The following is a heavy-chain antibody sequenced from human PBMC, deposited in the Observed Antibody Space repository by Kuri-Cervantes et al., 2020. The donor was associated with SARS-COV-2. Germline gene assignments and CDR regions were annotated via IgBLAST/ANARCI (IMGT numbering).Heavy chain of an antibody. Sequence: ASVKVSCKVSGYTLTELSIHWVRPAPGKGLEWMGGFDPEDGETIYAQKFQGRVTMTEDTSTSTAYMELSSLRSEDTAVYYCAGSRWLQLDYYYYYGMDVWGQGTTVTVSS. CDR1: GYTLTELS. CDR3: AGSRWLQLDYYYYYGMDV. D-gene: IGHD5-24*01. V-gene: IGHV1-24*01. J-gene: IGHJ6*02. CDR2: FDPEDGET.